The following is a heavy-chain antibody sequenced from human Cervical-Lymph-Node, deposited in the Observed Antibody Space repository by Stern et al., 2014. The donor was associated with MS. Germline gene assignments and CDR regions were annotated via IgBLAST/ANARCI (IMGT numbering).Heavy chain of an antibody. CDR1: GGSLRSGSYY. CDR3: ARGGRTGTMTYDY. Sequence: QVQLQESGPGLVKPSQTLSLTCTVSGGSLRSGSYYWSWIRQPAGKGLEWIGLIYTSGRTNYTPPLKSRFTISVDTSKTQFSLRLSSVTAADTAVYYCARGGRTGTMTYDYWGQGNLVTVSS. J-gene: IGHJ4*02. D-gene: IGHD1-1*01. V-gene: IGHV4-61*02. CDR2: IYTSGRT.